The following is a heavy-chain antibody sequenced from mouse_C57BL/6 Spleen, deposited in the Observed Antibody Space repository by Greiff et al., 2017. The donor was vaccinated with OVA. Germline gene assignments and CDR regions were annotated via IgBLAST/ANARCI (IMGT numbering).Heavy chain of an antibody. CDR1: GFTFSDYG. CDR3: AREDGYYAMDY. J-gene: IGHJ4*01. D-gene: IGHD2-3*01. CDR2: ISSGSSTI. V-gene: IGHV5-17*01. Sequence: EVNLVESGGGLVKPGGSLKLSCAASGFTFSDYGMHWVRQAPEKGLEWVAYISSGSSTIYYADTVKGRFTISRDNAKNTLFLQMTSLRSEDTAMYYCAREDGYYAMDYWGQGTSVTVSS.